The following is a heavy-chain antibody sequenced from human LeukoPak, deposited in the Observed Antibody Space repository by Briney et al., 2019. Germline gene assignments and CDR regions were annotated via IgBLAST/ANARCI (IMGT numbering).Heavy chain of an antibody. V-gene: IGHV1-18*01. J-gene: IGHJ4*02. D-gene: IGHD6-19*01. CDR3: AREVADYYFDY. CDR2: ISAYNGAT. Sequence: ASVKVSCKASGGTFSSYAISWVRQAPGQGLEWMGWISAYNGATHYAQKFQGRVTMTTDTSTSTVYTEMRSLRSDDTAVYYCAREVADYYFDYWGQGTLVTVSS. CDR1: GGTFSSYA.